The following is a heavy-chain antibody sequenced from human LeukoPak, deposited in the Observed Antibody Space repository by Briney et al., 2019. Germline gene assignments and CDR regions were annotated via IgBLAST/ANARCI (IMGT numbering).Heavy chain of an antibody. CDR2: VYYSGNT. Sequence: SETLSLTCTVSGVYISRSTSCWAWIRQPPGKGLEWIGNVYYSGNTHYNPSLKSRVTISLDTSKSQFSLRLTSVTAADTAVYFCARHGLYQDYGYWGQGILVAVSS. J-gene: IGHJ4*02. CDR1: GVYISRSTSC. D-gene: IGHD3-16*01. CDR3: ARHGLYQDYGY. V-gene: IGHV4-39*01.